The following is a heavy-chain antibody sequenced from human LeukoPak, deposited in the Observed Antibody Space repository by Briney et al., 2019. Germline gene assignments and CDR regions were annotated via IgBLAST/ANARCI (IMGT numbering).Heavy chain of an antibody. Sequence: ASVKVSCKASGYTFTSYYMHWVRQAPGQGLEWMGIINPSGGSTSYAQKFQGRVTMTRDTSTSTVYMELSSLRSEDAAVYYCARLPFRYAFDYWGQGTLVTVPS. CDR2: INPSGGST. J-gene: IGHJ4*02. CDR3: ARLPFRYAFDY. CDR1: GYTFTSYY. D-gene: IGHD3-9*01. V-gene: IGHV1-46*03.